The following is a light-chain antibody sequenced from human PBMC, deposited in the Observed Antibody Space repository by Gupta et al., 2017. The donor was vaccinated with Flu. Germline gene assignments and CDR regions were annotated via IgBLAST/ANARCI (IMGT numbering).Light chain of an antibody. J-gene: IGKJ1*01. CDR1: QRINDRF. CDR3: QQEDNSPWT. CDR2: GAS. V-gene: IGKV3-20*01. Sequence: ETVLTQSPDTLSLSPGESATLSCRASQRINDRFLAWYQQIPGQPPRLLMSGASRRATGIPDRFSGGGSGTDFTLTVTRREREDFAVYYCQQEDNSPWTFGQGTKVEIK.